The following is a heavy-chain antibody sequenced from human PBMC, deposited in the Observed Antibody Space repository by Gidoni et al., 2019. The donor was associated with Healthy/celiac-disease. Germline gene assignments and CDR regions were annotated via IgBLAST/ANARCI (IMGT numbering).Heavy chain of an antibody. V-gene: IGHV3-30*18. D-gene: IGHD5-18*01. J-gene: IGHJ4*02. CDR1: VFTFSSYG. CDR2: ISYDGSNK. CDR3: AKGDSYGNGFDY. Sequence: QVQLVESGGGVVQPGRSLRLPCAASVFTFSSYGMHWVRQAPGKGLGWVAVISYDGSNKYYADSVKGRFTISRDNSKNTLYLQMNSLRAEDTAVYYCAKGDSYGNGFDYWGQGTLVTVSS.